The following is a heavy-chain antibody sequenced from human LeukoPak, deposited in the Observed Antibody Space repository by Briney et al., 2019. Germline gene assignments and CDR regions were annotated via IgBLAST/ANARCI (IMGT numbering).Heavy chain of an antibody. CDR2: IKSKTDGGTT. Sequence: KSGGSLRLSCAASGFTFSNAWMIWVRQAPGKGLEWVGRIKSKTDGGTTDYAAPVKGRFTIPRDDSKNTLYLQMNSLKTEDTAVYYCTTGTFTLLWYGESNDYWGQGTLVTVSS. CDR3: TTGTFTLLWYGESNDY. CDR1: GFTFSNAW. D-gene: IGHD3-10*01. V-gene: IGHV3-15*01. J-gene: IGHJ4*02.